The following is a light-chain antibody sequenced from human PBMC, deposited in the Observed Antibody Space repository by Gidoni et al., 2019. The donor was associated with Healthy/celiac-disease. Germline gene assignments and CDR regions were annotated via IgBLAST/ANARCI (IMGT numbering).Light chain of an antibody. J-gene: IGKJ2*01. Sequence: DSQMTQSPSSLSASVGDRVTITCRASQSISSYLNWYQQKPGQAPKLLIYAASSLQSGVPARFSGSGSGTDFTLTISRLQPEDFATYYCQQGYSTPQTFGQGTKLELK. CDR2: AAS. CDR1: QSISSY. V-gene: IGKV1-39*01. CDR3: QQGYSTPQT.